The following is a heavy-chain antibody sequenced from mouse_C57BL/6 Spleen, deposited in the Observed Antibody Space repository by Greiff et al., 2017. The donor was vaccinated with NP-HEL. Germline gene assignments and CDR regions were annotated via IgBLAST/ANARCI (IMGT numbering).Heavy chain of an antibody. CDR2: IDPANGNT. V-gene: IGHV14-3*01. D-gene: IGHD2-1*01. CDR3: ASPRYYGYAMDY. J-gene: IGHJ4*01. CDR1: GFNIKNTY. Sequence: EVQLQQSVAELVRPGASVKLSCTASGFNIKNTYMHWVKQRPGQGLEWIGRIDPANGNTKYSPKFQGKATMTADTSSNTAYMQLSSLTSEDTAIDSCASPRYYGYAMDYWGQGTSVTVAS.